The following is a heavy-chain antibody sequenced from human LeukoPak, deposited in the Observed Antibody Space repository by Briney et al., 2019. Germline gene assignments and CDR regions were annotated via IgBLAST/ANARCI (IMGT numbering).Heavy chain of an antibody. D-gene: IGHD3/OR15-3a*01. CDR3: VRDVGWTGGFFDY. CDR1: GFIFSDYR. CDR2: IKEDGSDK. V-gene: IGHV3-7*01. Sequence: GGSLRLSCAASGFIFSDYRMSWVRQAPGKGLEWVANIKEDGSDKYYAESLKGRFTISRDNAENSLYLQMNSLRDEDTAIYHCVRDVGWTGGFFDYWGQGTLVTVSS. J-gene: IGHJ4*02.